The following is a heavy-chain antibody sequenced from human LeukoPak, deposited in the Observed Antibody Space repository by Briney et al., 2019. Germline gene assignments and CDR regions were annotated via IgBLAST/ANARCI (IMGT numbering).Heavy chain of an antibody. V-gene: IGHV4-4*07. CDR1: GSSITSNY. CDR2: IYGSGST. Sequence: SETLSLTCTVSGSSITSNYWSWIRQPAGKGLEWIGRIYGSGSTSYNPSLKSRVTMSVDMSTSQFSLKLSSVTSADTAVYYCARWRNDFWSGDWFDSWGQGTLVTVSS. CDR3: ARWRNDFWSGDWFDS. D-gene: IGHD3-3*01. J-gene: IGHJ5*01.